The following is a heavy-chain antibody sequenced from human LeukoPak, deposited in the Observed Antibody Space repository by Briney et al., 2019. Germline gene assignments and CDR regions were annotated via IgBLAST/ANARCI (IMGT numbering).Heavy chain of an antibody. CDR2: ISWNSGSI. CDR1: GFTFDDYA. V-gene: IGHV3-9*01. Sequence: PGRSLRLSCAASGFTFDDYAMHWVRHAPGKGLEWVSGISWNSGSIGYADSVKGRFTISRDNAKNSLYLQMNSLRAEDTALYYCAKDMSYWGQGTLVTVSS. J-gene: IGHJ4*02. CDR3: AKDMSY.